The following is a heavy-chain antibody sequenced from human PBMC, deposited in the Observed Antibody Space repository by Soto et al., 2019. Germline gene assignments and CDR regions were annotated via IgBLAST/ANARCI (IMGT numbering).Heavy chain of an antibody. J-gene: IGHJ4*02. CDR1: GGSISSGGYY. D-gene: IGHD5-18*01. CDR2: IYYSGST. Sequence: SETLSLTCTVSGGSISSGGYYWSWIRQHPGKGLEWIGYIYYSGSTYYNPSLKSRVTISVDTSKNQFSLKMSSVIAAATAVYYCARTSGGASSGYNYWGQGTLVTVSS. V-gene: IGHV4-31*03. CDR3: ARTSGGASSGYNY.